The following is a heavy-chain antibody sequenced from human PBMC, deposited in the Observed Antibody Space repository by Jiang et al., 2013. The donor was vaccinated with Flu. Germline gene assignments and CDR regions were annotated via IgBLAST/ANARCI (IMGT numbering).Heavy chain of an antibody. J-gene: IGHJ6*02. Sequence: SCAASGFTFDDYAMHWVRQAPGKGLEWVSGISWNSGSIGYADSVKGRFTISRDNAKNSLYLQMNSLRAEDTALYYCAKDIGVGQQLYVNYYGMDVWGQGTTVTVSS. D-gene: IGHD6-13*01. CDR3: AKDIGVGQQLYVNYYGMDV. V-gene: IGHV3-9*01. CDR2: ISWNSGSI. CDR1: GFTFDDYA.